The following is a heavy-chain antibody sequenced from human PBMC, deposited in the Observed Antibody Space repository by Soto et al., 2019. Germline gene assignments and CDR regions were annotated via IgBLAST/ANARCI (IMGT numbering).Heavy chain of an antibody. D-gene: IGHD3-22*01. V-gene: IGHV3-23*01. Sequence: HPGGSLRLSCAAFGFTFSSYAVSWVRQAPGKGLEWVSSISGSGGTSYYADSVKGRFTLSRDNSKNTLYLQMNSLRAEDTAVYYCAKGGYYYDTSGPTFEYWGQGTLVTVSS. CDR3: AKGGYYYDTSGPTFEY. J-gene: IGHJ4*02. CDR2: ISGSGGTS. CDR1: GFTFSSYA.